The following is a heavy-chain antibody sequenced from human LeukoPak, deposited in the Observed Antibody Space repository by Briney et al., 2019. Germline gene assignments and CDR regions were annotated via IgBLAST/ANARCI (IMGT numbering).Heavy chain of an antibody. CDR2: ISGSGGSS. J-gene: IGHJ5*02. CDR3: ASLGARYYAPSNWFDP. CDR1: GFTFRNYA. D-gene: IGHD3-10*01. V-gene: IGHV3-23*01. Sequence: GGSLRLSCRGSGFTFRNYALTWVRQAPGKGLDWVSAISGSGGSSYYADSVKGRFTISRDNSKNTLYLQMNSLRVEDTAVYHCASLGARYYAPSNWFDPWGQGTLVTVSS.